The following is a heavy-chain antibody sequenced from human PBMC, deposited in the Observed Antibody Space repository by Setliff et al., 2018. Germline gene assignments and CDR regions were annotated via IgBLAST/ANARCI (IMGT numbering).Heavy chain of an antibody. Sequence: GASVKVSCKASGYTFTNHYMHWVRQAPGQGLEWMGWISTDDGDTNFAQKFQGRVTLTTDTSTGTAYMELRSLTFDDTAVYYCASDFTMSLRGWFDPWGQGTLVTVSS. D-gene: IGHD3-22*01. CDR1: GYTFTNHY. V-gene: IGHV1-18*04. J-gene: IGHJ5*02. CDR2: ISTDDGDT. CDR3: ASDFTMSLRGWFDP.